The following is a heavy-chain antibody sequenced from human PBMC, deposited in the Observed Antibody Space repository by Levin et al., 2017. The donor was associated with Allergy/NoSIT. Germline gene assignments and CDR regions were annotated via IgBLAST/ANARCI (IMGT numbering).Heavy chain of an antibody. V-gene: IGHV1-69*13. CDR1: GDTFDSYG. J-gene: IGHJ4*02. D-gene: IGHD3-9*01. CDR3: ARSIPFDWLSTGGYYFDY. Sequence: ASVKVSCKPSGDTFDSYGISWVRQAPGQGLEWMGGIIPTFGTANYAQKLQGRITITADESSNTVYLELSSLRSEDTAVYYCARSIPFDWLSTGGYYFDYWGRGTLVSVSS. CDR2: IIPTFGTA.